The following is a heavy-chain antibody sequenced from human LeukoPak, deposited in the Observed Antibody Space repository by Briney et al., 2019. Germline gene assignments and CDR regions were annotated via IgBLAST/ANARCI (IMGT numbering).Heavy chain of an antibody. Sequence: VSVKVSCKASGHTFTSYGISWVRQAPGQGLEWMGWISAYNGNTNYAQKLQGRVTMTTDTSTSTAYMELRSLRSDDTAVYYCARDRSIAVAGTGPPGFDYWGQGTLVTVSS. V-gene: IGHV1-18*01. CDR3: ARDRSIAVAGTGPPGFDY. J-gene: IGHJ4*02. D-gene: IGHD6-19*01. CDR1: GHTFTSYG. CDR2: ISAYNGNT.